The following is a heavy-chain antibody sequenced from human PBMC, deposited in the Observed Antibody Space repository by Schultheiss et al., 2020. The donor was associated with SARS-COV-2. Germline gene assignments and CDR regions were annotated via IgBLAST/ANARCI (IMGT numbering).Heavy chain of an antibody. J-gene: IGHJ2*01. Sequence: SETLSLTCTVSGGSISSSSYYWGWIRQPPGKGLEWIGSIYYSGSTNYNPSLKSRVTISVDTSKNQFSLKLSSVTAADTAVYYCARPVRGTEGVGYFDLWGRGTLVTVSS. CDR2: IYYSGST. CDR3: ARPVRGTEGVGYFDL. CDR1: GGSISSSSYY. V-gene: IGHV4-39*01. D-gene: IGHD3-10*01.